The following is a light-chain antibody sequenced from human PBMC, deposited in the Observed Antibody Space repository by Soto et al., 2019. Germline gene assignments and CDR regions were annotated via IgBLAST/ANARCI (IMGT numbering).Light chain of an antibody. Sequence: DIQMTQSPSSVTASVGDRVTITCRASQGISSWLAWYQQKRGKAPKLLIYAASSLQSGVPSRFSGSGSWTDCTRTISSLQTEDFATYYGQQANSFPWTFGQGAKVEIK. CDR2: AAS. CDR1: QGISSW. J-gene: IGKJ1*01. CDR3: QQANSFPWT. V-gene: IGKV1-12*01.